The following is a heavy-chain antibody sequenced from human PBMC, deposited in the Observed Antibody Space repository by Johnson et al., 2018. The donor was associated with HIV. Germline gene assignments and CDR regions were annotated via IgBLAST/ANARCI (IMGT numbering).Heavy chain of an antibody. D-gene: IGHD3-3*01. V-gene: IGHV3-53*01. CDR2: IYSGGST. J-gene: IGHJ3*02. CDR3: AKDKHGTISDAFDI. CDR1: GFTVSSNY. Sequence: EVQLVESGGGLIQPGGSLRLSCAASGFTVSSNYMSWVRQAPGKGLEWVSVIYSGGSTYYADSVKGRFTISRDNSKNTLYLQMNSLRAEDTAIYYCAKDKHGTISDAFDIWGQGTMVTVSS.